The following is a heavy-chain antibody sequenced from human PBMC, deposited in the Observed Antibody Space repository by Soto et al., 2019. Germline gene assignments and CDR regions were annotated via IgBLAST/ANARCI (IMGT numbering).Heavy chain of an antibody. CDR3: ARYSNNWFQTEGMDV. CDR2: IDTSGNP. D-gene: IGHD6-13*01. J-gene: IGHJ6*04. V-gene: IGHV4-4*07. CDR1: VDSITTYY. Sequence: PSETLSLNSTVSVDSITTYYWSWIRQPAGNGLEWIGRIDTSGNPNYNPSLKSRDTMSVDTSKKQFSLKLTSVTAADTAVYYCARYSNNWFQTEGMDVWGKGTKVTVS.